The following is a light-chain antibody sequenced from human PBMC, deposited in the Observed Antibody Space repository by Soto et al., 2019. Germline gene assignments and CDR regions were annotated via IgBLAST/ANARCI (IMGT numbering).Light chain of an antibody. V-gene: IGKV1-5*01. CDR1: QSISSW. J-gene: IGKJ1*01. CDR2: DAS. Sequence: DIQMTQSPSTLSASVGDRFTITCRASQSISSWLAWYQHKPGKAPNLLIYDASSLQGGVPSRFSGSGSGTEFTLTISSLQPEDFATYYCQQYNSYSRTFGQGTKVDIK. CDR3: QQYNSYSRT.